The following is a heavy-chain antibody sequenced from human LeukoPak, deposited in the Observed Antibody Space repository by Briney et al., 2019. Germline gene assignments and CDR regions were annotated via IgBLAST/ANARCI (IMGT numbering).Heavy chain of an antibody. CDR1: GFTFSNAW. CDR3: TTYYYDSSALRGNWFDP. J-gene: IGHJ5*02. CDR2: IKSKTDGGTT. Sequence: GSLRLSCAASGFTFSNAWMSWVRQAPGKGLEWVGRIKSKTDGGTTDYAAPVKGRFTISRDDSKNTLYLQMNSLKTEDTAVYYCTTYYYDSSALRGNWFDPWGQGTLVTVSS. D-gene: IGHD3-22*01. V-gene: IGHV3-15*01.